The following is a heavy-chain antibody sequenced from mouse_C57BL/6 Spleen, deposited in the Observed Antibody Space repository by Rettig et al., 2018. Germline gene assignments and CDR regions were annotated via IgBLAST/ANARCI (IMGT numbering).Heavy chain of an antibody. CDR2: INPNSGTT. CDR3: ARGGWSMFCAMDY. V-gene: IGHV1-39*01. D-gene: IGHD2-3*01. CDR1: GYSFTDYN. J-gene: IGHJ4*01. Sequence: GASVKISCKASGYSFTDYNMNWVKQSNGKSLEWIGIINPNSGTTSYNQKFKGKATLTVDQSSSTAYMQLNSLTSEDSAVYYCARGGWSMFCAMDYWGQGTSVTVSS.